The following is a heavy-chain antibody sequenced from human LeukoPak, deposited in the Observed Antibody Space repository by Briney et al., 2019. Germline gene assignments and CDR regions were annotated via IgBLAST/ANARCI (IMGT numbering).Heavy chain of an antibody. CDR1: GGSITSGNYY. D-gene: IGHD1-1*01. Sequence: SETLSLTCTVSGGSITSGNYYWSWIRQPAGKGLEWIGRIHTSGNTNYNPSPKSRVTISVDTSKNQFFLHLSSVTAADTAVYYCARLSTGSLHYFDCWGQGTLVTVSS. CDR2: IHTSGNT. J-gene: IGHJ4*02. CDR3: ARLSTGSLHYFDC. V-gene: IGHV4-61*02.